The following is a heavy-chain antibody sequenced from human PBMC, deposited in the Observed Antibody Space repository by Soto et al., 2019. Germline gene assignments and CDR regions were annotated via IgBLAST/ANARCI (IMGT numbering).Heavy chain of an antibody. J-gene: IGHJ5*02. CDR3: ARTYSSGWYGLSWFDP. V-gene: IGHV1-8*01. CDR2: MNPNSGNT. CDR1: GYTFTSYD. Sequence: GGPVKVSCKASGYTFTSYDINWVRQATGQGLEWMGWMNPNSGNTGYAQKFQGRVTMTRNTSISTAYMELSSLRSEDTAVYYCARTYSSGWYGLSWFDPWGQGTLVTVSS. D-gene: IGHD6-19*01.